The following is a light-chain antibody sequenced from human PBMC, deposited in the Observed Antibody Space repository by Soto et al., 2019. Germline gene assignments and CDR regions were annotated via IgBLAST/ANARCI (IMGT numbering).Light chain of an antibody. V-gene: IGLV6-57*01. CDR3: QSYDSSNPVV. J-gene: IGLJ2*01. CDR2: DDN. CDR1: SGSIASNY. Sequence: LTQPHSVSESPGKTVTISCTRSSGSIASNYVQWYQQRPGSSPTTVIYDDNQRPSGVPDRFSGSIDSSSNSASLTISGLKTEDEADYYCQSYDSSNPVVFGGGTKLTVL.